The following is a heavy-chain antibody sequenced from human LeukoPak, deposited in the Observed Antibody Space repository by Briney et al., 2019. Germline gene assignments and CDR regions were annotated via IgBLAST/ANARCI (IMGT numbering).Heavy chain of an antibody. CDR3: ARGAPSGYYYYGMDV. D-gene: IGHD3-3*01. CDR1: GGTFSSYA. CDR2: IIPILGIA. V-gene: IGHV1-69*04. Sequence: SVKVSCKASGGTFSSYAISWVRQAPGQGLEWMGRIIPILGIANYAQKFQGRVTITADKSTSTAYMELSSLGSEDTAVYYCARGAPSGYYYYGMDVWGQGTTVTVSS. J-gene: IGHJ6*02.